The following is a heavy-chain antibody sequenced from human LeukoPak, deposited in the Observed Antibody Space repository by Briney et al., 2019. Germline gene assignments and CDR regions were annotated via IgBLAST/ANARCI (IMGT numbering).Heavy chain of an antibody. D-gene: IGHD7-27*01. CDR1: GDSVSTNSDA. CDR3: ARGTGVFDY. CDR2: TYYRSSWYN. J-gene: IGHJ4*02. Sequence: SQTLSLTCAISGDSVSTNSDAWNWIRQSPSRGLEWLGRTYYRSSWYNDYAVSVKSRIIISPDTSKNHFSLQLNSVTPEDTAIYCCARGTGVFDYWGQGTLVTVSS. V-gene: IGHV6-1*01.